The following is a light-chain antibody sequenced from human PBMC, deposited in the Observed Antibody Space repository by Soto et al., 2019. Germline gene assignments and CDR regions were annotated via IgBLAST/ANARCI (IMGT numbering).Light chain of an antibody. CDR2: ATS. CDR3: QQSNRTPQT. V-gene: IGKV1-39*01. J-gene: IGKJ5*01. CDR1: QSISNY. Sequence: DIQMTQSPSSLSASVGDRVTITCRASQSISNYLNGYQKKPGKAPKLLIYATSSLQSGVPSRFSGSGSGRDVTLTISRLQPEDFATYYCQQSNRTPQTVGQGTRLEIK.